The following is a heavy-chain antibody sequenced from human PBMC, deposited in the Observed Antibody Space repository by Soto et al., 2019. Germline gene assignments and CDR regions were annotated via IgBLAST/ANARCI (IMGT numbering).Heavy chain of an antibody. CDR2: IYYSGST. CDR1: GGSISSSSYY. V-gene: IGHV4-39*01. CDR3: AKTPIQPWGGRAYYYYGMDV. J-gene: IGHJ6*02. D-gene: IGHD3-10*01. Sequence: PSETLSLTCTVSGGSISSSSYYWCWIRQPPGKGLEWIGSIYYSGSTYYNPALKGRVTISVDTSKDQFSLKLSSVTAADTAVYYCAKTPIQPWGGRAYYYYGMDVWGQGTTVTVSS.